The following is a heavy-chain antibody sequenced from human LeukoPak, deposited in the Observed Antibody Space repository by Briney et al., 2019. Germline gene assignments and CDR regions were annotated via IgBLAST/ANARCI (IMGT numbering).Heavy chain of an antibody. V-gene: IGHV3-23*01. Sequence: GGSLRLSCAASGFTFDDYGMSWVRQAPGKGLEWVSVIVGSGGGIHYADSVKGRFTISRDNSQNTLYLQMNDLRAEDTAIYYCAKDRTPDGYYSIDFWGQGTLVTVSS. J-gene: IGHJ4*02. CDR1: GFTFDDYG. CDR3: AKDRTPDGYYSIDF. CDR2: IVGSGGGI. D-gene: IGHD2-21*01.